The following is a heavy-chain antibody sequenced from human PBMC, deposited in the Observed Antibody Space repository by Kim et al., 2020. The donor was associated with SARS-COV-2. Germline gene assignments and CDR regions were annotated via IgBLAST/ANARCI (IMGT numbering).Heavy chain of an antibody. CDR1: GFTFSNYW. CDR3: GSGSQYDY. Sequence: GGSLRRSCAASGFTFSNYWMTWVRQAPGKGLEWVANIKQDGSEKYYVDSVKGRFTISRDNTKNSLYLQMNSLRAEDTAVYFCGSGSQYDYWGQGTLVTVS. D-gene: IGHD1-26*01. V-gene: IGHV3-7*01. J-gene: IGHJ4*02. CDR2: IKQDGSEK.